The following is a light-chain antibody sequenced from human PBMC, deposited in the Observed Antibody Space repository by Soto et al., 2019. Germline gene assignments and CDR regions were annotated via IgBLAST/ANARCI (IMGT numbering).Light chain of an antibody. J-gene: IGLJ2*01. CDR1: SSDVGGYNY. CDR2: EVS. V-gene: IGLV2-8*01. Sequence: QSVLTQPPSASGSPGQSVTISCTGNSSDVGGYNYVSWYQQYPGKAPKLMIYEVSKRPSGVPDRFSGSKSGNTASLTVSGLQAEDEADYYCSSYAGSNTPVVLGGGTQLTVL. CDR3: SSYAGSNTPVV.